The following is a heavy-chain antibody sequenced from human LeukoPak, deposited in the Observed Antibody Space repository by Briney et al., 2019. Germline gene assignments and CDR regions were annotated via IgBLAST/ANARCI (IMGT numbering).Heavy chain of an antibody. CDR1: GDSISSGSYY. CDR2: IYTSGST. CDR3: ARGYSGSYIYYYYYMDV. V-gene: IGHV4-61*02. J-gene: IGHJ6*03. Sequence: SETLSLTCTVSGDSISSGSYYWSWIRQPAGKGLEWIGRIYTSGSTNYNPSLKSRVTISVDTSKNQFSLKLSSVTAADTAVYYCARGYSGSYIYYYYYMDVWGKGTTVTVSS. D-gene: IGHD1-26*01.